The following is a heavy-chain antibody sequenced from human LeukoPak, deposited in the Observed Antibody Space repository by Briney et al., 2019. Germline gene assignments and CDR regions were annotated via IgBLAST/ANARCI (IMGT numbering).Heavy chain of an antibody. CDR3: AKERVARTYYYDSSGYYGVDY. V-gene: IGHV3-23*01. D-gene: IGHD3-22*01. CDR1: GFTFSSYA. Sequence: AGGSLRLSCAASGFTFSSYAMSWVRQAPGKGLEWVSAISGSGGSTYYADSVKGRFTISRDNSKNTLYLQMNSLRAEDTAVYYCAKERVARTYYYDSSGYYGVDYWGQGTLVTVSS. J-gene: IGHJ4*02. CDR2: ISGSGGST.